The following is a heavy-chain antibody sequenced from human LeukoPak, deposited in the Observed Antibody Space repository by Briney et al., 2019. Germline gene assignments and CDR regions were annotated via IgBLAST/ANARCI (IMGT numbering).Heavy chain of an antibody. Sequence: SVKVSCKASGGTFSSYAISWVRQAPGRGLEWMGRIIPIFGTANYAQKFQGRVTITTDESTSTAYMELSSLRSEDTAVYYCARVIVREMATMWDYWGQGTLVTVSS. J-gene: IGHJ4*02. D-gene: IGHD5-24*01. CDR3: ARVIVREMATMWDY. CDR2: IIPIFGTA. V-gene: IGHV1-69*05. CDR1: GGTFSSYA.